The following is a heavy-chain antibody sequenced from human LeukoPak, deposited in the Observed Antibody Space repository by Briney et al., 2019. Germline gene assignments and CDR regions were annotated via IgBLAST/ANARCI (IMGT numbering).Heavy chain of an antibody. CDR1: GFTYSLFW. V-gene: IGHV3-7*01. CDR3: ARDIVVVPAALNWFDP. J-gene: IGHJ5*02. CDR2: IKQDGSEK. D-gene: IGHD2-2*01. Sequence: PGGSLRLSCAASGFTYSLFWMSWVRQAPGKGLEWVANIKQDGSEKYFVDSVKGRFTISRDNAERSLYLQMNSLRAEDTAVYYCARDIVVVPAALNWFDPWGQGTLVTVSS.